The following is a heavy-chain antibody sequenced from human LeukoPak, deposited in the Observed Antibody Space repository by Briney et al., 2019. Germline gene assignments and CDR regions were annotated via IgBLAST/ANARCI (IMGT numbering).Heavy chain of an antibody. CDR2: ISYDGSNK. V-gene: IGHV3-30-3*01. CDR3: AREDIVVVTASPLDH. J-gene: IGHJ4*02. CDR1: GFTFSSYA. Sequence: GGSLRLSCAASGFTFSSYAMHWVRQAPGKGLEWVAVISYDGSNKYYADSVKGRFTISRDNSKNTLYLQMNSLRAEGTAVYYCAREDIVVVTASPLDHWGQGTLVTVSS. D-gene: IGHD2-21*02.